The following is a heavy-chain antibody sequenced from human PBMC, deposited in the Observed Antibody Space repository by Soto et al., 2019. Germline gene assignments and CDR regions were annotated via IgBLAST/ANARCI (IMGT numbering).Heavy chain of an antibody. J-gene: IGHJ5*02. CDR1: GYTFTSYG. Sequence: ASVKVSCKASGYTFTSYGISWVRQAPGQGLEWMGWISAYNGNTNYAQKLQGRVTMTTDTSTSTAYMELRSLRSDDTAVYYCARDYYDSSGYVNWFDPWGQGTLVPSPQ. D-gene: IGHD3-22*01. CDR2: ISAYNGNT. CDR3: ARDYYDSSGYVNWFDP. V-gene: IGHV1-18*01.